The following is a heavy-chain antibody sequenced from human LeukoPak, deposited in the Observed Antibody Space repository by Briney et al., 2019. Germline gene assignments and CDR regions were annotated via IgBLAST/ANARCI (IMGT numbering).Heavy chain of an antibody. CDR1: GYSISSGYY. Sequence: SETLSLTCTVSGYSISSGYYWGWIRQPPGKGLEWIGSIYHSGSTYYNPSLKSRVTISVDTSKNQFSLKLSSVTAADTAVYYCAREVSNWNYEKNWFDPWGQGTLVTVSS. J-gene: IGHJ5*02. D-gene: IGHD1-7*01. V-gene: IGHV4-38-2*02. CDR2: IYHSGST. CDR3: AREVSNWNYEKNWFDP.